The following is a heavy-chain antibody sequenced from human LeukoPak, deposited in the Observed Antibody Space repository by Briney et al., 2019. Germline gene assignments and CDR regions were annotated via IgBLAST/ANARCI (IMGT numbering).Heavy chain of an antibody. CDR3: ASPTKTGYSSGWVY. V-gene: IGHV3-48*03. CDR1: GFTFSSYE. Sequence: PGGSLRLSCAASGFTFSSYEMNWVSQAPGKGLEWVSYISGSGSTIYYADSVKGRFTISRDNAKNSLYLQMNSLRAEDTAVYYCASPTKTGYSSGWVYWGQGTLVTVSS. CDR2: ISGSGSTI. J-gene: IGHJ4*02. D-gene: IGHD6-19*01.